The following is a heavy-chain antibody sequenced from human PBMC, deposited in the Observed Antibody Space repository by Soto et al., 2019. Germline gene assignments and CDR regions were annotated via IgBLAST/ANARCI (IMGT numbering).Heavy chain of an antibody. CDR1: GGSVSSGSYY. D-gene: IGHD2-2*01. CDR2: IYYSGST. CDR3: ARVVYCSSTSCYGEDYYGMDV. Sequence: SETLSLTCTVSGGSVSSGSYYWSWIRQPPGKGLEWIGYIYYSGSTNYNPSLKSRVTISVDTSKNQFSLKLSSVTAADTAVYYCARVVYCSSTSCYGEDYYGMDVWGRGTTVTVSS. V-gene: IGHV4-61*01. J-gene: IGHJ6*02.